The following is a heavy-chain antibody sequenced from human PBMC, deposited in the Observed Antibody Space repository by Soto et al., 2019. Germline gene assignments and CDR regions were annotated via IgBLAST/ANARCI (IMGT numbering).Heavy chain of an antibody. Sequence: PGESLKISCKGSGYSFTSYWIGWVRQMPGKGLEWMGIIYPGDSDTRYSPSFQGQVTISADKSISTAYLQWSSLKASDTAMYYCARHRRRAARWGLPGAEGYGMDVWGQGTTVTVSS. CDR2: IYPGDSDT. V-gene: IGHV5-51*01. J-gene: IGHJ6*02. CDR3: ARHRRRAARWGLPGAEGYGMDV. CDR1: GYSFTSYW. D-gene: IGHD6-6*01.